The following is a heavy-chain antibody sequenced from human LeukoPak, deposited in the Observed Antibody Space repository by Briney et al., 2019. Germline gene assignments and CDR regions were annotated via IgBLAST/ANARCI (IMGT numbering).Heavy chain of an antibody. CDR2: IWSDGGNK. V-gene: IGHV3-30*02. CDR1: GFTFRTYG. Sequence: GGSLRLSCAASGFTFRTYGMHWVRQAPGKGLECVALIWSDGGNKYYADSVKGRFTISRDNSKTTLYLQMNSLRPDDTAVYYCAKEVSSGSLDFWGQGTLVTVSS. J-gene: IGHJ4*02. CDR3: AKEVSSGSLDF. D-gene: IGHD6-19*01.